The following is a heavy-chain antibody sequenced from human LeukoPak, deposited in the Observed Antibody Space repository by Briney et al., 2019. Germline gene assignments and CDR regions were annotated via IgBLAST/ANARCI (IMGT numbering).Heavy chain of an antibody. CDR3: VRAGDYLNYYYYYMDV. V-gene: IGHV3-20*01. J-gene: IGHJ6*03. Sequence: PGGSLRLSCVASGFTFDDYGMNWVRQGPGKGLEWVAGINWIGSRAGYADSVKGRFTISRDSAKNSLYLEMNSLRVEDTALYHCVRAGDYLNYYYYYMDVWGKGTTVTISS. CDR2: INWIGSRA. CDR1: GFTFDDYG. D-gene: IGHD4-17*01.